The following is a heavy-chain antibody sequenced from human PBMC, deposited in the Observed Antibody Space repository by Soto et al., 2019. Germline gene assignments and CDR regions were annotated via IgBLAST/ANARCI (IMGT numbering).Heavy chain of an antibody. CDR2: INPNSGGT. Sequence: GASVKVSCKASGYTFTGYYMHWVRQAPGQGLEWMGWINPNSGGTNYAQKFQGRVTMTRDTSISTAYMELSRLRSDDTAVYYCARDSFKYSYGYGFDPWGQGTLVTVS. V-gene: IGHV1-2*02. CDR1: GYTFTGYY. J-gene: IGHJ5*02. D-gene: IGHD5-18*01. CDR3: ARDSFKYSYGYGFDP.